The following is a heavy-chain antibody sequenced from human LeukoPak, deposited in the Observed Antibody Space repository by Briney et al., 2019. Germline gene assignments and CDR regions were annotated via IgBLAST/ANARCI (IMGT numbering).Heavy chain of an antibody. V-gene: IGHV3-74*01. CDR2: INSDGSST. J-gene: IGHJ4*02. CDR1: GFTFSSYW. CDR3: ARDSITIFGAANYDY. D-gene: IGHD3-3*01. Sequence: GGSLRLSCAASGFTFSSYWMHWVRQAPGKGLGWVSRINSDGSSTSYADSVKGRFTIARDNANNTLYLQMNSLRAEDTAVYYCARDSITIFGAANYDYWGQGTLVTVSS.